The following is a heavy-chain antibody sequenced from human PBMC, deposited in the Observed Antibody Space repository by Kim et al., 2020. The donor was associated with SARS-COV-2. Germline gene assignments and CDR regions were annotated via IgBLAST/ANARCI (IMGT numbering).Heavy chain of an antibody. J-gene: IGHJ3*02. CDR3: ARAWDASWYGVAFDI. CDR2: IYTSGST. D-gene: IGHD6-13*01. CDR1: GGSISSYY. V-gene: IGHV4-4*07. Sequence: SETLSLTCTVSGGSISSYYWSWIRQPAGKGLEWIGRIYTSGSTNYNPSLKSRVTMSVDTSKNQFSLKLSSVTAADTAVYYCARAWDASWYGVAFDIWGQGTMVTVSS.